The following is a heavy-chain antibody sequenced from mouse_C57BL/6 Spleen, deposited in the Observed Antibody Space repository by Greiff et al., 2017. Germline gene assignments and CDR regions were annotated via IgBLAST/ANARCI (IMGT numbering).Heavy chain of an antibody. CDR3: AQYYGSSYVDD. J-gene: IGHJ2*01. CDR2: IYPGSGST. V-gene: IGHV1-55*01. CDR1: GYTFPSYW. D-gene: IGHD1-1*01. Sequence: VQLQQPGAELVKPGASVKMSCKASGYTFPSYWLTWVKQRPGQGLEWIGDIYPGSGSTNYNEKFKSKATLTVDTSSSTAYMQLSSLTSEDSAVYYCAQYYGSSYVDDWGQGTTLTVSS.